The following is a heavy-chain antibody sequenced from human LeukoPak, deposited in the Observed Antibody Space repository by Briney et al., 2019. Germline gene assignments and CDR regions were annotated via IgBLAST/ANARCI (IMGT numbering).Heavy chain of an antibody. V-gene: IGHV3-30*02. Sequence: GGSLRLSCAASVFTFSNYGKHWVRQAPGKGLEWVSLIWYDVSKTYYADSVKSCFTISRDNSKNTLYLQMNTLRAEDTAVYYCAKDRGGDCSGGRCYYYYYYMDVWGKGTTVTVSS. CDR1: VFTFSNYG. CDR2: IWYDVSKT. J-gene: IGHJ6*03. CDR3: AKDRGGDCSGGRCYYYYYYMDV. D-gene: IGHD2-15*01.